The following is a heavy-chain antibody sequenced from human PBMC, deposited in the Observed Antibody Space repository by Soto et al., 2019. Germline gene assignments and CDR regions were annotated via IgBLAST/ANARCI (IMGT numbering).Heavy chain of an antibody. CDR2: MNPNNGET. CDR1: GYTFTSYD. CDR3: ARGGAHEFWYSFTQGPRLRFDT. V-gene: IGHV1-8*01. J-gene: IGHJ5*02. Sequence: QMQLVQSGAEVKKPGASVKVSCKASGYTFTSYDINWVRQATGQGLEWMGWMNPNNGETGYAQKFQGRVTMTRDTSIGTAYMVLRRLRTEDAAVEYGARGGAHEFWYSFTQGPRLRFDTWGGGTTVTVSS. D-gene: IGHD3-3*01.